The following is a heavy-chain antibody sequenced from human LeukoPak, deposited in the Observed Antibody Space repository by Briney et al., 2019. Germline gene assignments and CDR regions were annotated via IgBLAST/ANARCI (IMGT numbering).Heavy chain of an antibody. D-gene: IGHD3-10*01. V-gene: IGHV3-30*04. CDR1: GFTFSSYA. Sequence: GGSLRLSCAASGFTFSSYAMHWVRQAPGKGLEWVAVISYDGSNKYYADSVKGRFTISRDNSKNTLYLQMNSLRAEDTAVDYCSSEPEFGCGACPSYYFDYWGQGTLVTVSS. J-gene: IGHJ4*02. CDR2: ISYDGSNK. CDR3: SSEPEFGCGACPSYYFDY.